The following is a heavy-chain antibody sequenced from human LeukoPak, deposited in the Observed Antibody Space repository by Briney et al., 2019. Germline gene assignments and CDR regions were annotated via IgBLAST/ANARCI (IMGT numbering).Heavy chain of an antibody. V-gene: IGHV3-30*02. CDR3: AKDRAEGYAYYYYMDV. CDR2: IRYDGSNK. J-gene: IGHJ6*03. Sequence: GGSLRLSCAASGFTFSSYGMHWVRQAPGKGLEWVAFIRYDGSNKYYADSVKGRFTISRDNSKNTLYLQMNSLRAEDTAVYYCAKDRAEGYAYYYYMDVWGKGTTVTVSS. D-gene: IGHD5-12*01. CDR1: GFTFSSYG.